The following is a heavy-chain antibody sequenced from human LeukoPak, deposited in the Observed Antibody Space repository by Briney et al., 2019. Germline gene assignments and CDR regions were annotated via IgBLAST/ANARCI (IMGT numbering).Heavy chain of an antibody. Sequence: GGSLRLSCVACGFTFSNYGMSGVRQAPGKGLEWVSSISGSDSSTYYSDSVKGRFTISRDNFKNTLYLQANSLRAEDTPVYYCAKFLAAPLDHWGQGTLVTVSS. J-gene: IGHJ5*02. CDR2: ISGSDSST. D-gene: IGHD6-13*01. CDR1: GFTFSNYG. CDR3: AKFLAAPLDH. V-gene: IGHV3-23*01.